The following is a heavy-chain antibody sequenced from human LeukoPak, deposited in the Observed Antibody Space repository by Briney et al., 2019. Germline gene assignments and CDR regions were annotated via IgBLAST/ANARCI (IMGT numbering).Heavy chain of an antibody. CDR3: AKVESVVSGWYPVYSH. J-gene: IGHJ4*02. CDR1: GFTFSSYA. D-gene: IGHD6-19*01. CDR2: ISGSGGST. Sequence: GGSLRLSCAASGFTFSSYAMSWVRQAPGKGLEWVSAISGSGGSTYYADSVKGRFTISRDNSKNTLYLQMNSLRAEDTAVYYCAKVESVVSGWYPVYSHWGQGTLVTVSS. V-gene: IGHV3-23*01.